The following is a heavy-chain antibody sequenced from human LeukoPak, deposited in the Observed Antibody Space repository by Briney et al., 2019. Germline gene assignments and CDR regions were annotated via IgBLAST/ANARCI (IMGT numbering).Heavy chain of an antibody. D-gene: IGHD6-19*01. Sequence: GGSLRLSCAASGFTFSNYWMHWVRQAPGKGLVWVSRINSDARSTSYADSVKGRFTISRDNAKNTLYLQMNSLRAEDTAVFYCARGADTGYSSDSWGQGTLVTVSS. J-gene: IGHJ5*02. V-gene: IGHV3-74*01. CDR2: INSDARST. CDR1: GFTFSNYW. CDR3: ARGADTGYSSDS.